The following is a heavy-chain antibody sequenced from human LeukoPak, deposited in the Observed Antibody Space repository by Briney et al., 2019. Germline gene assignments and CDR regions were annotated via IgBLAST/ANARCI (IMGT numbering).Heavy chain of an antibody. CDR3: ARLSRVCVNRYLHL. J-gene: IGHJ2*01. Sequence: NPSETLSFTCTVSGGTISSYYWSWIGQPPGKGLEWIGYIYYSGSTNYNPSLKSRVTISVDTSKNQFSLKLSSVTAADTAVYYCARLSRVCVNRYLHLWGRGHVVSVSS. CDR1: GGTISSYY. D-gene: IGHD1-14*01. CDR2: IYYSGST. V-gene: IGHV4-59*08.